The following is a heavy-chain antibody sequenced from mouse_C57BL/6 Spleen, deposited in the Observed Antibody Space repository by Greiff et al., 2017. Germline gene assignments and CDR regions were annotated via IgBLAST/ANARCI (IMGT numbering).Heavy chain of an antibody. CDR1: GYTFTSYW. V-gene: IGHV1-53*01. D-gene: IGHD3-2*02. CDR2: INPSNGGT. J-gene: IGHJ4*01. Sequence: QVQLKQPGTELVKPGASVKLSCKASGYTFTSYWMHWVKQRPGQGLEWIGNINPSNGGTNYNEKFKSKATLTVDKSSSTAYMQLSSLTSEDSAVYYCARSDSSGYVAMDYWGQGTSVTVSS. CDR3: ARSDSSGYVAMDY.